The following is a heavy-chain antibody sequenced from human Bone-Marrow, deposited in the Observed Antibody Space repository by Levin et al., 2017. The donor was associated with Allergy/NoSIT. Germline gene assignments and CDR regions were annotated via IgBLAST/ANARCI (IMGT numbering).Heavy chain of an antibody. J-gene: IGHJ4*02. CDR1: GGSVSSSTYY. V-gene: IGHV4-39*07. Sequence: ASETLSLTCTVSGGSVSSSTYYWGWIRQPPGKGLEWIGSIYYSGTTYYNPSLKSRVTISVDTSKNQFSLKLSSVTAADTAVYYCVRASGSYFYWGQGTLVTVSS. CDR2: IYYSGTT. CDR3: VRASGSYFY. D-gene: IGHD1-26*01.